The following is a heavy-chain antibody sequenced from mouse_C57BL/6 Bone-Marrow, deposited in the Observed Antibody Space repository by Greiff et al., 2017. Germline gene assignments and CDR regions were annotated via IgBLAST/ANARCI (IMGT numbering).Heavy chain of an antibody. V-gene: IGHV1-72*01. D-gene: IGHD1-1*01. CDR3: ARLGITTVVATDWYFDV. CDR2: IDPNSGGT. J-gene: IGHJ1*03. Sequence: QVQLKQPGAELVKPGASVKLSCKASGYTFTSYWMHWVKQRPGRGLEWIGRIDPNSGGTKYNEKFKSKATLTVDKPSSTAYMQLSSLTSEDSAVYYCARLGITTVVATDWYFDVWGTGTTVTVSS. CDR1: GYTFTSYW.